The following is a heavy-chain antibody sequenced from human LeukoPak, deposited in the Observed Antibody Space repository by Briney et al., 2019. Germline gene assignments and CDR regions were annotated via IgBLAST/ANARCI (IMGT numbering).Heavy chain of an antibody. D-gene: IGHD3-10*01. CDR3: ARRRGASYYYGSGFNWFDP. CDR2: INHSGST. CDR1: GFTFSTYG. V-gene: IGHV4-34*01. J-gene: IGHJ5*02. Sequence: YPGGTLRLSCAASGFTFSTYGMSWVRQPPGKGLEWIGEINHSGSTNYNPSLKSRVTISVDTSKNQFSLKLSSVTAADTAVYYCARRRGASYYYGSGFNWFDPWGQGTLVTVSS.